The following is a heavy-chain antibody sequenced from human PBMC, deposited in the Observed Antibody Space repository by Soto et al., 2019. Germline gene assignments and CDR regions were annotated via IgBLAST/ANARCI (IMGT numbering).Heavy chain of an antibody. CDR2: INHSGST. V-gene: IGHV4-34*01. CDR3: ARDRSCYAGFATTCGMDV. D-gene: IGHD2-2*01. CDR1: GGSFSGYY. Sequence: QVQLQQWGAGLLKPSETLSLTCAVYGGSFSGYYWSWIRQPPGKGLEWIGEINHSGSTNYNPSLKSRVTISVDTSKNQFSLKLSSVTAADTAVYYCARDRSCYAGFATTCGMDVWGQGTTVTVSS. J-gene: IGHJ6*02.